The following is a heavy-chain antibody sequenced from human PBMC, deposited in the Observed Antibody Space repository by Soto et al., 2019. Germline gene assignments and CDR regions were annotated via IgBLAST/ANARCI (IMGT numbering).Heavy chain of an antibody. CDR2: ISGSDDST. CDR3: AKRSSSSTFDY. V-gene: IGHV3-23*01. Sequence: EVQLLESGGGLVQPGECLRVSCAASGLTFSSYAMSWVRQAPGKGLEWVSVISGSDDSTYYADSVKGRFTISRDNSKNTLYLQMNSLRAEDTAVYYCAKRSSSSTFDYWGQGTLVTVSS. CDR1: GLTFSSYA. J-gene: IGHJ4*02. D-gene: IGHD6-6*01.